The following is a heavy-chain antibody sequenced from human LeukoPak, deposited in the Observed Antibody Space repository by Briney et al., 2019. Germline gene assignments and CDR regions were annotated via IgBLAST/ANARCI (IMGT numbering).Heavy chain of an antibody. Sequence: SVKVSCKAFGYTFTSYGISWVRQAPGQGLEWMGGIIPIFGTANYAQKFQGRVTITADESTSTAYMELSSLRSEDTAVYYCARKYFDWLSRTYYFDYWGQGTLVTVSS. D-gene: IGHD3-9*01. CDR2: IIPIFGTA. CDR3: ARKYFDWLSRTYYFDY. J-gene: IGHJ4*02. CDR1: GYTFTSYG. V-gene: IGHV1-69*13.